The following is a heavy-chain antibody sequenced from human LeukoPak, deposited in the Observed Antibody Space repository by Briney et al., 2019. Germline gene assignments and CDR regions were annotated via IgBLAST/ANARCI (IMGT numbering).Heavy chain of an antibody. V-gene: IGHV3-64*01. D-gene: IGHD6-13*01. CDR3: AREGWDASGSWYSEPTPYFDY. CDR2: ISSNGGST. CDR1: GFTFSSYA. Sequence: GGSLRLSCAASGFTFSSYAMHWVRQAPGKGLEPVSAISSNGGSTYYANSVKGRFTISRDNSKNTLYLQMGSLRAEDMAVYYCAREGWDASGSWYSEPTPYFDYWGQGTLVTVSS. J-gene: IGHJ4*02.